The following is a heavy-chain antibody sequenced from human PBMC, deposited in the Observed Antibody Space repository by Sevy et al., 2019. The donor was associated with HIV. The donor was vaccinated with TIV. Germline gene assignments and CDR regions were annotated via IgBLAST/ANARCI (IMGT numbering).Heavy chain of an antibody. CDR3: AKASTIAAAGGLFDC. Sequence: GSLRLSFSASGFTFCHYAMNLVRQAPGKGLEWGSAFCGNGGTPYYADSLKGRFTISRDNSKNTLYLQMSSLRAEDTAVYYCAKASTIAAAGGLFDCWGQGTLVTVSS. V-gene: IGHV3-23*01. D-gene: IGHD6-13*01. CDR2: FCGNGGTP. J-gene: IGHJ4*02. CDR1: GFTFCHYA.